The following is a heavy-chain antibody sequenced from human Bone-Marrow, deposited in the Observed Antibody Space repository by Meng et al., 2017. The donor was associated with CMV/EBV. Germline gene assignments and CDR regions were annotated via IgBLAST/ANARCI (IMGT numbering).Heavy chain of an antibody. CDR1: GGTFSSYT. V-gene: IGHV1-69*02. Sequence: SVKVSCKASGGTFSSYTISWVRQAPGQGLEWMGRIIPILGIANYAQKFQGRVTITAGKSTSKVYMVLSSLRSEDTAVYYCARLSRGRGGYWGQGTLVTVSS. CDR3: ARLSRGRGGY. D-gene: IGHD3-16*01. CDR2: IIPILGIA. J-gene: IGHJ4*02.